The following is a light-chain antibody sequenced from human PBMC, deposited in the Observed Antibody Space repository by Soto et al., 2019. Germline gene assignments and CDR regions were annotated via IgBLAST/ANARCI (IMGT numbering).Light chain of an antibody. V-gene: IGLV2-14*01. J-gene: IGLJ2*01. CDR2: DVS. Sequence: QSALTQPASVSGSPGQSITISCTGTSSDVGGYNYVSWYQQHPGKAPKLMIYDVSNRPSGVSNRFSGSKSGNTASLTISGLPAEDEADYYGISYTSRSTLVVFGGGTKLTVL. CDR1: SSDVGGYNY. CDR3: ISYTSRSTLVV.